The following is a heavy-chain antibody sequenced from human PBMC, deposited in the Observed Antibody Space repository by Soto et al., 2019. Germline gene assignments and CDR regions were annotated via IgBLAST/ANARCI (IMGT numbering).Heavy chain of an antibody. D-gene: IGHD3-3*01. CDR1: GFTFNNYA. J-gene: IGHJ5*02. Sequence: GGSLRLSCAASGFTFNNYAMSWVCQAPGKGLEWVSGISSSGGDTYYADSVKGRFTISRDNSKNTLYLQMNSLRSEDTAVYYCAAELPHYDFWSGHDRVMGPWGQGTLVTVSS. CDR2: ISSSGGDT. V-gene: IGHV3-23*01. CDR3: AAELPHYDFWSGHDRVMGP.